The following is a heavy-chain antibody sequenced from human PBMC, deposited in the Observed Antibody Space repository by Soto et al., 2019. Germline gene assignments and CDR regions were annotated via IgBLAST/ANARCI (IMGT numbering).Heavy chain of an antibody. V-gene: IGHV6-1*01. D-gene: IGHD4-17*01. Sequence: SQTLSLTCAISGDSVSGNSVAWNWIRQSPSRGLEWLGRTYYRSKWYSDYAVSVKSRITINADTSKNQFSLQLNSVTPEDTAVYYCARDSPGYGDYVLFDYWGQGTLVTVSS. CDR1: GDSVSGNSVA. J-gene: IGHJ4*02. CDR3: ARDSPGYGDYVLFDY. CDR2: TYYRSKWYS.